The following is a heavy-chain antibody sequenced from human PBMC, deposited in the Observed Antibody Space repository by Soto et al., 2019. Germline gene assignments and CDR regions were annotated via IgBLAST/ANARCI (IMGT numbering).Heavy chain of an antibody. CDR2: ISSSSSYI. CDR3: ARDQTATSSYYYYGMDV. D-gene: IGHD5-18*01. V-gene: IGHV3-21*01. Sequence: GGSLRLSCAASGFTFSSYSMNWVRQAPGKGLEWVSSISSSSSYIYYADSVKGRFTISRDNAKNSLYLQMNSLRAEDTAVYYCARDQTATSSYYYYGMDVWGQGTTVTVPS. J-gene: IGHJ6*02. CDR1: GFTFSSYS.